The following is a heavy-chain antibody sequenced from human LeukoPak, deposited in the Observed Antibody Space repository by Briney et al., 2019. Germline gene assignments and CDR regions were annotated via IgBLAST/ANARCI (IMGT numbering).Heavy chain of an antibody. CDR3: ARARVLRGLNWFDP. CDR1: GFTFSNSW. D-gene: IGHD3-10*01. CDR2: INTDGSST. V-gene: IGHV3-74*01. Sequence: PGGSLRLSCAASGFTFSNSWMHWVRQAPGKGLVWVSRINTDGSSTNYADSVKGRFTISRDNAKNTLYLQMNSLRAEDTAVYYCARARVLRGLNWFDPWGQGTLVTVSS. J-gene: IGHJ5*02.